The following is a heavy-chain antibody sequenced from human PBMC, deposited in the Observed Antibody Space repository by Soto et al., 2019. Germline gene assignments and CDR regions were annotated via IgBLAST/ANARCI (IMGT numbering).Heavy chain of an antibody. CDR2: INHSEST. Sequence: PETLRHAYAVYGGTFSGYYWSGIRQPPGKGLEWIGEINHSESTNYNPSLKSRVTISVETSKNQFSLKLSSVTDADTAVYYCARGLYSSSSGTITYYYDMDVWGQGPTVT. J-gene: IGHJ6*02. D-gene: IGHD6-6*01. V-gene: IGHV4-34*01. CDR1: GGTFSGYY. CDR3: ARGLYSSSSGTITYYYDMDV.